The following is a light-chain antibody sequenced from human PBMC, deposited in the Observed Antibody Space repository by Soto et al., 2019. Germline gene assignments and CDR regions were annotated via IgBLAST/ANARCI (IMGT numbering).Light chain of an antibody. V-gene: IGLV2-23*03. CDR1: SSDVAAYNY. J-gene: IGLJ1*01. CDR2: EGT. Sequence: QSALTQPASVSGSPGQSITISCTGTSSDVAAYNYVSWYQQHPGQAPKLIVYEGTKRPSGVSNRFSGSKSGNPASLTISGLQAEDEANYYCCSYAGTATVFGTGTKLTVL. CDR3: CSYAGTATV.